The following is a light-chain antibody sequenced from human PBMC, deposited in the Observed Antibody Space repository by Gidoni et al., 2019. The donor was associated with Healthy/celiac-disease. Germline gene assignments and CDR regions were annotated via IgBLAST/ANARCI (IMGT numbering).Light chain of an antibody. Sequence: QSVLTQPPSVSGAPGQRVTISCTGRSSNIGAGYDVHWYQQRPGTAPKLLIYGNSNRPSGVPDRCSGSKSGTSASLAITGLQAEDEADYYCQSYDSSLSGSVFGGGTKLTVL. CDR2: GNS. V-gene: IGLV1-40*01. CDR3: QSYDSSLSGSV. CDR1: SSNIGAGYD. J-gene: IGLJ3*02.